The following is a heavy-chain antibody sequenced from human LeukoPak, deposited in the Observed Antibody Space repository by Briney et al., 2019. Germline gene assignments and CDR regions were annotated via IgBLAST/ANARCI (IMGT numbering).Heavy chain of an antibody. CDR3: ASFLYYYGPRSPPQYGY. CDR1: GYTFTSYY. CDR2: INPSGGST. Sequence: ASVRVSCKASGYTFTSYYMHWVRQAPGQGLEWMGIINPSGGSTSYAQKFQGRVTMTRDMSTSTVYMELSSLRSEDTAVYYCASFLYYYGPRSPPQYGYWGQGTLVTVSS. D-gene: IGHD3-10*01. V-gene: IGHV1-46*01. J-gene: IGHJ4*02.